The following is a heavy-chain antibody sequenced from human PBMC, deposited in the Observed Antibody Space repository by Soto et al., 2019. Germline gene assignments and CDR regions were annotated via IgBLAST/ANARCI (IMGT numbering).Heavy chain of an antibody. V-gene: IGHV1-8*01. CDR3: ARATELRYVEWSVYRGGNYAMDV. CDR2: VSPDSGST. J-gene: IGHJ6*02. D-gene: IGHD3-3*01. CDR1: GYTFSGYD. Sequence: QVQLVQSGAEVKKPGASVRVSCKASGYTFSGYDINWVRQATGQGLEWMGWVSPDSGSTGDAGIFQGRVTMTWDRFTTTVYMDLSSLTAEVAAVYYCARATELRYVEWSVYRGGNYAMDVWGQGTTVTVSS.